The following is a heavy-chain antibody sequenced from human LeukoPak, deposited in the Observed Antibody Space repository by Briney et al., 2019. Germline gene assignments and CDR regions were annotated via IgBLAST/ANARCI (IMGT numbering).Heavy chain of an antibody. V-gene: IGHV5-10-1*01. CDR3: ARQEPAAMRYYYYGMDV. CDR1: GYIFTSYW. J-gene: IGHJ6*04. D-gene: IGHD2-2*01. Sequence: GESLRISCKGSGYIFTSYWISWVRQMPGKGLEWMGRIDPSDSYTNYSPSFQGHVTISADKSISTAYLQWSSLKASDTAMYYCARQEPAAMRYYYYGMDVWGKGTTVTVSS. CDR2: IDPSDSYT.